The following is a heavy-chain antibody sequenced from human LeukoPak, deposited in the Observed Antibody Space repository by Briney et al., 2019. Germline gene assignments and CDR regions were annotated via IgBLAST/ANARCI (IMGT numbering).Heavy chain of an antibody. D-gene: IGHD2-15*01. V-gene: IGHV3-30*04. CDR1: GLTFISYA. J-gene: IGHJ4*02. CDR2: LRFDGSNE. CDR3: AKEGYVNGVVDY. Sequence: SGTSLRLSCAASGLTFISYAIHWVRLVPGKGLEWVAFLRFDGSNEKYAESLKGRFTISRDNSKDTLYLQINTLRVDDSAVYYCAKEGYVNGVVDYWGQGTLVTVSS.